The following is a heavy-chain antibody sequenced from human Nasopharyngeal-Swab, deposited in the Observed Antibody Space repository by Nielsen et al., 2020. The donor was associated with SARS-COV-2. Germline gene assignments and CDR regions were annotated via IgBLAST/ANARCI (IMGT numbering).Heavy chain of an antibody. CDR1: GFTFTSSA. D-gene: IGHD2-2*01. CDR3: AAPYCSSTSCSDAFDI. V-gene: IGHV1-58*02. J-gene: IGHJ3*02. Sequence: SVKVSCKASGFTFTSSAMQWVRQARGQRLEWIGWIVVGSGNTNYAQKFQERVTITRDMSTSTAYMELSSLRSEDTAVYYCAAPYCSSTSCSDAFDIWGQGTMATVSS. CDR2: IVVGSGNT.